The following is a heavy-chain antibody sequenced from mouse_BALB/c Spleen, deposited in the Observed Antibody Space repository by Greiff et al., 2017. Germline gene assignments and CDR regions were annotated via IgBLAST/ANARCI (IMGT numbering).Heavy chain of an antibody. CDR1: GFSLTGYG. J-gene: IGHJ4*01. Sequence: QVQLKESGPGLVAPSQSLSITCTVSGFSLTGYGVNWVRQPPGKGLEWLGMIWGDGSTDYNSALKSRLSISKDNSKSQVFLKMNSLQTDDTARYYCARTPLDLLLRPYAMDYWGQGTSVTVSS. D-gene: IGHD1-1*01. CDR2: IWGDGST. CDR3: ARTPLDLLLRPYAMDY. V-gene: IGHV2-6-7*01.